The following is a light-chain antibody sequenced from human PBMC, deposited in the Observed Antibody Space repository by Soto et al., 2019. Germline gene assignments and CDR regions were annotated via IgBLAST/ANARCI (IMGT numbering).Light chain of an antibody. CDR1: SSDVGGYNY. J-gene: IGLJ1*01. CDR2: DVS. V-gene: IGLV2-14*01. CDR3: SSYTSSSTLV. Sequence: QSALTQPASVSWSPGQSITISCTGTSSDVGGYNYVSWYQQHPGKAPKLMIYDVSNRPSRVSNRFSGSKSGNTASLTISGLQAEDEADYYCSSYTSSSTLVFGTGTKVTVL.